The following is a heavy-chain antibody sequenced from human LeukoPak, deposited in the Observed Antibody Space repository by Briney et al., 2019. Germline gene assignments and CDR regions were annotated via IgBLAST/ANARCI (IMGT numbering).Heavy chain of an antibody. Sequence: GGSLRLSCAASGLTFSSYSMNWVRQAPGKGLEWVSYIGVSSNTIYYADFVKGRFTISRDNAKNSLYLQMSSLRDEDTAVYYCARDSSYAQDYWGQGTLVTVSS. D-gene: IGHD2/OR15-2a*01. V-gene: IGHV3-48*02. CDR1: GLTFSSYS. CDR3: ARDSSYAQDY. CDR2: IGVSSNTI. J-gene: IGHJ4*02.